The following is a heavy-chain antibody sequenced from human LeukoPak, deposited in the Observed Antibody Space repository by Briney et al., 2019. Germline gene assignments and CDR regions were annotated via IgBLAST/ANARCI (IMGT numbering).Heavy chain of an antibody. J-gene: IGHJ4*02. CDR3: ATDVRSRPLGF. Sequence: GGSLRHSRSVSGFTLTNDYMIWVRQAPGEGLEWGSIIYSGGSTYYPDSVEGRFTISRDSSNNTLSVQVINLRAEDSSLYYCATDVRSRPLGFWGQGTLVTVSS. D-gene: IGHD2/OR15-2a*01. V-gene: IGHV3-66*01. CDR2: IYSGGST. CDR1: GFTLTNDY.